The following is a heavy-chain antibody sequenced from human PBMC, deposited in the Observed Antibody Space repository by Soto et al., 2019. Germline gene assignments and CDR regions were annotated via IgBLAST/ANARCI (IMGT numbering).Heavy chain of an antibody. CDR3: AKDRAKRFGVVWKYGMDV. V-gene: IGHV3-23*01. Sequence: EGQLLESGGGLVQPGGSLRLSCVASGFTFRSYAMAWVRQAPGKGLEWVSGISESGGKTNYAESVRGRFSISRDNSRNTRSLLMNNVTAEDTAIYYCAKDRAKRFGVVWKYGMDVWGQGTTVSVSS. D-gene: IGHD3-3*01. CDR1: GFTFRSYA. CDR2: ISESGGKT. J-gene: IGHJ6*02.